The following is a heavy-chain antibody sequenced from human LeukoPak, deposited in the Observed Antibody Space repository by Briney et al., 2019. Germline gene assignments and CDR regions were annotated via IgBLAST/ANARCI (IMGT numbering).Heavy chain of an antibody. Sequence: EASVKVSCKASGYTFTDYHIHWVRQAPGQGLEWMGWIYPNSGDTNYALNFQGRVTMTRDTSISTVYMELSRLTSDDTALYYCARVAVEMASWFDHWGQGTLVTVSS. CDR3: ARVAVEMASWFDH. D-gene: IGHD5-24*01. V-gene: IGHV1-2*02. CDR2: IYPNSGDT. J-gene: IGHJ5*02. CDR1: GYTFTDYH.